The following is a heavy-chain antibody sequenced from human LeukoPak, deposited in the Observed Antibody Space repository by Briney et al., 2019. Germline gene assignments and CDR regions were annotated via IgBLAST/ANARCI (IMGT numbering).Heavy chain of an antibody. Sequence: GGSLRLSCAASGFTFDDYAMHWVRQAPGKGLEWVSLISGDGGSTYYADSVKGRFTISRDNSKNSLYLQMNSLRTEDTALYYCAKDGDHDSSGYYLHAFDIWGQGTMVTVSS. CDR2: ISGDGGST. D-gene: IGHD3-22*01. J-gene: IGHJ3*02. CDR3: AKDGDHDSSGYYLHAFDI. CDR1: GFTFDDYA. V-gene: IGHV3-43*02.